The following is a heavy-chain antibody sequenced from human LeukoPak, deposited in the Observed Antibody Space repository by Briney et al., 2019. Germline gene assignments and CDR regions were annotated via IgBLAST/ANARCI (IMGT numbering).Heavy chain of an antibody. CDR3: AKNGRVRRVVKDLFES. Sequence: ASVKVCCKAARYTFTGYYMHWVRQAPGQGLEWMGWINPNSGGTNYAQKFQGRVTMTADTSTNTAYMELRSLRSDDTAVYFCAKNGRVRRVVKDLFESWGQGTLVTVSS. CDR1: RYTFTGYY. CDR2: INPNSGGT. V-gene: IGHV1-2*02. D-gene: IGHD3-10*01. J-gene: IGHJ4*01.